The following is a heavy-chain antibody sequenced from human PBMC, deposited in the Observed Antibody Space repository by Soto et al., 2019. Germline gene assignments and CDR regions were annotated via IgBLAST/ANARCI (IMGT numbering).Heavy chain of an antibody. J-gene: IGHJ4*02. CDR2: INPNSGGT. CDR1: GYTFTGYY. Sequence: ASVKVSCKASGYTFTGYYMHWVRQAPGQGLEWMGWINPNSGGTNYAQKFQGWVTMTRDTSISTAYMELSRLRSDDTAVYYCARGEPYRRYYFDYWGQGTLVTVSS. V-gene: IGHV1-2*04. D-gene: IGHD4-4*01. CDR3: ARGEPYRRYYFDY.